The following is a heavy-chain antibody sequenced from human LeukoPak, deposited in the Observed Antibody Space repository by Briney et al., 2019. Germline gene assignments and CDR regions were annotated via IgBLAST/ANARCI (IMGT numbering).Heavy chain of an antibody. CDR1: GYTFTGYY. Sequence: ASVKVSCKASGYTFTGYYMHWVRQAPGQGLEWMGWINPNSGNTGYAQKFQGRVTMTRNTSISTAYMELSSLRSEDTAVYYCARVGGDGYNPEGYFDYWGQGTLVTVSS. D-gene: IGHD5-24*01. V-gene: IGHV1-8*02. CDR2: INPNSGNT. J-gene: IGHJ4*02. CDR3: ARVGGDGYNPEGYFDY.